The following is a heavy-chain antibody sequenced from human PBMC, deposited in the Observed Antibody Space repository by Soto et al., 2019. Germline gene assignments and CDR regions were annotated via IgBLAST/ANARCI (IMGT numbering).Heavy chain of an antibody. D-gene: IGHD3-3*01. Sequence: RRLSCAASGFVFSNAWVSWVRQSPGKGLEWIGRIKRKTEGGTVDYAAPVKGRFTISRDDSKNTVYLQMKSLKIEDTGVYYCTTVEYYDFWSGPGDYWGQGTLVTVSS. CDR1: GFVFSNAW. J-gene: IGHJ4*02. CDR3: TTVEYYDFWSGPGDY. V-gene: IGHV3-15*05. CDR2: IKRKTEGGTV.